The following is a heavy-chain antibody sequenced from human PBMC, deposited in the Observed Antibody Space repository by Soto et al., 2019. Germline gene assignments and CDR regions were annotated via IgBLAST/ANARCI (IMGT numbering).Heavy chain of an antibody. J-gene: IGHJ5*02. CDR3: AGQRSPEGWFDP. V-gene: IGHV3-23*04. CDR1: AISFNTYG. Sequence: VQLVESGGGLVQPGGSMRLSCAASAISFNTYGVTWVRQAPGKGLEWVSTVTVTGGSTYYADSVKGRFTISRDRSNYTVSLLLNSLRVEDTAIYYCAGQRSPEGWFDPWGQGTLVTVSS. CDR2: VTVTGGST. D-gene: IGHD3-10*01.